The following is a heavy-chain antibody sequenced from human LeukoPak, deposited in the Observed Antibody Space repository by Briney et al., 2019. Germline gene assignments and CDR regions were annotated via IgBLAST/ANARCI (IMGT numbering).Heavy chain of an antibody. CDR2: IYYSGST. V-gene: IGHV4-59*01. Sequence: PSETLSLTCTVSGGSISPYYWSWIRQPPGKGLEWIGHIYYSGSTNYNPSLKSRVTISVDTSKNQISLKLTSVTAADTAVYYCARVNYNNYRDAFDIWGQGTMVTVSS. D-gene: IGHD4-11*01. J-gene: IGHJ3*02. CDR1: GGSISPYY. CDR3: ARVNYNNYRDAFDI.